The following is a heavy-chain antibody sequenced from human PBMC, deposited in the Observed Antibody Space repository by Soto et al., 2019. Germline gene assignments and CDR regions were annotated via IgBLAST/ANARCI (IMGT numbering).Heavy chain of an antibody. CDR3: ASLQTYDDDSSGSKNYFFDY. V-gene: IGHV1-2*04. CDR1: GYTFTGYY. CDR2: INPNSGGT. J-gene: IGHJ4*02. Sequence: ASVKVSCKASGYTFTGYYMHWVRQAPGQGLEWMGWINPNSGGTNYAQKFQGWVTMTRDASMSKAYMELSRLRSEDTAVYYCASLQTYDDDSSGSKNYFFDYCGQGTLVTVDS. D-gene: IGHD3-22*01.